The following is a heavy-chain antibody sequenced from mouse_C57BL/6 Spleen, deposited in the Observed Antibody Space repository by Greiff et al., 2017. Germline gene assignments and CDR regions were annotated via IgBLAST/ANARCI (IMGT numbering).Heavy chain of an antibody. J-gene: IGHJ2*01. CDR1: GFTFSDYY. V-gene: IGHV5-16*01. CDR3: ARERDVRYFDY. CDR2: INYDGSST. Sequence: EVQVVESEGGLVQPGSSMKLSCTASGFTFSDYYMAWVRQVPEKGLEWVANINYDGSSTYYLDSLKSRFIISRDNAKNILYLQMSSLKSEDTATYYCARERDVRYFDYWGQGTTLTVSS. D-gene: IGHD3-3*01.